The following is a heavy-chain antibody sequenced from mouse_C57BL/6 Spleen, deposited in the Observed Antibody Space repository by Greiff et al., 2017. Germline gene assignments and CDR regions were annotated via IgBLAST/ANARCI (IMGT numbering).Heavy chain of an antibody. D-gene: IGHD1-1*01. V-gene: IGHV1-81*01. J-gene: IGHJ1*03. Sequence: VQLQQSGAELARPGASVKLSCKASGYTFTSYGISWVKQRPGQGLEWIGEIYPRSGNTYYNEKCKGKATLTADKSSSTAYMELRSLTSEDSAVYFCARRDYGSSYVGYFDVWGTGTTVTVSS. CDR3: ARRDYGSSYVGYFDV. CDR1: GYTFTSYG. CDR2: IYPRSGNT.